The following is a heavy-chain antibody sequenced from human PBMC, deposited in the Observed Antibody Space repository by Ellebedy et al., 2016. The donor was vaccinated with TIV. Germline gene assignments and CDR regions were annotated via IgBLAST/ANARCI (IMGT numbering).Heavy chain of an antibody. V-gene: IGHV3-33*01. CDR3: ARSYYDSSVEW. J-gene: IGHJ4*02. Sequence: GGSLRLSXAASGFTFSTSAMHWVRQAPGKGLDWVAVIWYDGSDKYYADSVTGRFTISRDNSKNTLFLQMNSLRAEDTAVYYCARSYYDSSVEWWGQGTLVTVSS. D-gene: IGHD3-22*01. CDR2: IWYDGSDK. CDR1: GFTFSTSA.